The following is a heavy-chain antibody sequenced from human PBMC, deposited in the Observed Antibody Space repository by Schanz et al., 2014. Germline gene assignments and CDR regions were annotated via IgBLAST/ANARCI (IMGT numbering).Heavy chain of an antibody. V-gene: IGHV3-23*04. CDR3: AKDLYTYGMLDS. D-gene: IGHD1-1*01. CDR2: MSGSGSTA. J-gene: IGHJ5*01. CDR1: GFTFSDYY. Sequence: VQLVESGGGLVKPGGSLRLSCAASGFTFSDYYMSWVRQAPGKGLEWVSGMSGSGSTADYADSVKGQFTISRDNSRKTQYLQMNSLRAGDAAVYYCAKDLYTYGMLDSWGQGTLVTVSS.